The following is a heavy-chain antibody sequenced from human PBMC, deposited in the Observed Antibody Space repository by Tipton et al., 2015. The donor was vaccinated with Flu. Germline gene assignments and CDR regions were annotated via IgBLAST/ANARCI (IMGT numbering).Heavy chain of an antibody. Sequence: SLRLSRAVSGFSVTNNYMTWVRQAPGKGLEWVSVIYSGGNTFYSDSVEGRFTISRDDSKNTLYLQMNSLRGEDTAVYYCARGRGYCVTTTCLLPFDFWGQGTLFTVSS. D-gene: IGHD2/OR15-2a*01. CDR2: IYSGGNT. CDR1: GFSVTNNY. CDR3: ARGRGYCVTTTCLLPFDF. J-gene: IGHJ4*02. V-gene: IGHV3-53*01.